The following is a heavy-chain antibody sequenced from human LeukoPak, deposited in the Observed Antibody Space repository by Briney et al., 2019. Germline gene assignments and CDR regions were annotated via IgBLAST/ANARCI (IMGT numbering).Heavy chain of an antibody. D-gene: IGHD2/OR15-2a*01. J-gene: IGHJ4*02. CDR1: GGSISSYY. CDR3: ARDSNRSQGY. Sequence: PSETLSLTCTVSGGSISSYYWSWIRQPPGKGLEWIGYIYYSGSTNYNPSLKSRVTISVDTSKNQFSLKLSSVTAADTAVYYCARDSNRSQGYWGQGTLVTVSS. V-gene: IGHV4-59*01. CDR2: IYYSGST.